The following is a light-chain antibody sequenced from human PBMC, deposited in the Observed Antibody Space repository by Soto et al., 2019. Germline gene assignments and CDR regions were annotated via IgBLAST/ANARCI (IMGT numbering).Light chain of an antibody. CDR2: SAS. V-gene: IGKV3-20*01. J-gene: IGKJ4*01. CDR3: QQSESSPLT. CDR1: QSVSSSF. Sequence: EMVLTQSPGILSLSPGERATLSCRASQSVSSSFLAWYQQKPGQAPRLLIYSASSRAAGIPDRFSGCGSGTDFTLTINRLQPEDFAVYYCQQSESSPLTFGGGTKVEI.